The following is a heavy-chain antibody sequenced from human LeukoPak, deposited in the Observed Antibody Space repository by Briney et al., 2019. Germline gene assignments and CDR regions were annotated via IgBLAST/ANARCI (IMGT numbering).Heavy chain of an antibody. CDR3: VREEGRDSTKKEFYYYYYMDV. V-gene: IGHV4-30-4*07. D-gene: IGHD3-10*01. CDR1: VGSISSGGYS. CDR2: IHYSGST. Sequence: SETLSLTCAVSVGSISSGGYSWNWIRQPPGKGLEWIGYIHYSGSTYYHPSLKSRVTISVDTSKNQFSLQLKSVTPEDTAVYYCVREEGRDSTKKEFYYYYYMDVWGKGTTVIVSS. J-gene: IGHJ6*03.